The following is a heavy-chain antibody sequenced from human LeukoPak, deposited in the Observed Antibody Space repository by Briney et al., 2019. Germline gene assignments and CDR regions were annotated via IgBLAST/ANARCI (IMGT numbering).Heavy chain of an antibody. V-gene: IGHV4-39*01. CDR1: GASISNSAYY. CDR3: ARLFFVIDT. D-gene: IGHD3-3*01. J-gene: IGHJ5*02. Sequence: PSETLSLTCTVSGASISNSAYYWLWIRQPPGEGLECIGTVHYSGSTFYNPSLKSRVNISVDAYKNQFSLQLSSVTAADTAVYYCARLFFVIDTWGQGTLVTVSS. CDR2: VHYSGST.